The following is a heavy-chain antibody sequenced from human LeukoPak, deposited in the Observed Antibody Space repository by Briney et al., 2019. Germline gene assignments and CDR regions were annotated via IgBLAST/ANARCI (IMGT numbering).Heavy chain of an antibody. J-gene: IGHJ4*02. CDR1: GGTFSSYA. V-gene: IGHV1-69*13. Sequence: ASVKVSCKASGGTFSSYAISWVRQAPGQGLEWMGGIIPIFGTANYAQKFQGRVTITADESTSTAYMELSSLRSEDTAVYYCARDHYYDGGPLGYWGQGTLVTVSS. CDR2: IIPIFGTA. D-gene: IGHD3-22*01. CDR3: ARDHYYDGGPLGY.